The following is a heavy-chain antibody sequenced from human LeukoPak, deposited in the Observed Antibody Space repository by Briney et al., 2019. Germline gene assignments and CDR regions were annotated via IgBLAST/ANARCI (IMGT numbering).Heavy chain of an antibody. D-gene: IGHD2-2*01. CDR3: ARARSYCSSTSCYAPDWFDP. CDR1: GYTFTSYG. CDR2: NSAYNGNT. V-gene: IGHV1-18*01. J-gene: IGHJ5*02. Sequence: GASVKVSCEASGYTFTSYGISWVRQAPGQGLEWMGWNSAYNGNTNYAQKLQGRVTMTTDTSTSTAYMELRSLRSDDTAVYYCARARSYCSSTSCYAPDWFDPWGQGTLVTVSS.